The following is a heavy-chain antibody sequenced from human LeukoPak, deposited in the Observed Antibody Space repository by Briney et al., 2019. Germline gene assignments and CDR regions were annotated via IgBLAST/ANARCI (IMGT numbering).Heavy chain of an antibody. CDR1: GYTFTGYY. Sequence: ASVKVSCKASGYTFTGYYMHWVRQAPGQGLEWMGWINPNSGGTNYAQKFQGRVTMTRDTSISTAYMELSRLRSDDTAMYYCARTLSGLLWFGELDYWGQGTLVTVSS. V-gene: IGHV1-2*02. CDR3: ARTLSGLLWFGELDY. J-gene: IGHJ4*02. CDR2: INPNSGGT. D-gene: IGHD3-10*01.